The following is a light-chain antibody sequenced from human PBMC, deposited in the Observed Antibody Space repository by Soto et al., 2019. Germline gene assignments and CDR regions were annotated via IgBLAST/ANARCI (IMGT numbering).Light chain of an antibody. CDR3: QQYNDYWGT. CDR1: QSISDW. Sequence: DIQMTQSPSTLSASVGDRVTITCRASQSISDWLAWYQQKPGKAPKLLISKASMLESGVPSRFIGSGSGTEFTHTITSLQPDDFATYYCQQYNDYWGTFGQGTKVEIK. CDR2: KAS. J-gene: IGKJ1*01. V-gene: IGKV1-5*03.